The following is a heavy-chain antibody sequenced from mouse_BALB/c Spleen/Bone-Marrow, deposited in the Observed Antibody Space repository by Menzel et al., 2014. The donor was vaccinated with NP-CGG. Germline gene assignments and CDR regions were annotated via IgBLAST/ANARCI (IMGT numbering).Heavy chain of an antibody. CDR2: ISSGGSYT. V-gene: IGHV5-6*01. CDR1: GFTFSSYG. D-gene: IGHD2-4*01. CDR3: ARQTYYDYDGYFDY. J-gene: IGHJ2*01. Sequence: EVQLQQSGGDLVKPGGSLKLSCAASGFTFSSYGMSWVRQTPDKRLEWVATISSGGSYTCYPDSVKGRFTISRDNAKNTLYLQMSSLKSEDTAMYYCARQTYYDYDGYFDYWGQGTTLTVSS.